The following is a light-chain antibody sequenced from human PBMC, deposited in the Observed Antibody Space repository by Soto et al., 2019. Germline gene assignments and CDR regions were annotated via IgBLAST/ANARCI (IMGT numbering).Light chain of an antibody. V-gene: IGLV1-40*01. CDR1: SSNIGAGFD. CDR3: QSYDNGLTGHVL. J-gene: IGLJ2*01. Sequence: QSVLAQPPAVSGAPGHRVTISCSGNSSNIGAGFDVHWYQQLPGAAPKLLIYDSTNRPSGVPDRFSGSKSDTSASLAITGLQIDDEADYYCQSYDNGLTGHVLFGGGTQLTVL. CDR2: DST.